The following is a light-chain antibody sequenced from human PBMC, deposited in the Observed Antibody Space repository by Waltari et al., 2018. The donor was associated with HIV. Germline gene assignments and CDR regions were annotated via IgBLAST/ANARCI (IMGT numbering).Light chain of an antibody. Sequence: QLVLTQSPSASASLGASVKLTCTLSSGHRSYAIAWHQQQPEKGPRYLMKLDSDGSHIKGDGIPDRFSGSSSGAERYLIISSLQSEDEADYFCQSYDRSLSASVVFGGGTKLTVL. J-gene: IGLJ2*01. V-gene: IGLV4-69*01. CDR3: QSYDRSLSASVV. CDR2: LDSDGSH. CDR1: SGHRSYA.